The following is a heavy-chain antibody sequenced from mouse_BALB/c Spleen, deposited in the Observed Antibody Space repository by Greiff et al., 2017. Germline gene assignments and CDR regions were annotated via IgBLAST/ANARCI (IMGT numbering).Heavy chain of an antibody. CDR2: IFPGTGTT. J-gene: IGHJ2*01. CDR1: GYTFTSYW. Sequence: QVQLQQSGAELVKPGASVKLSCKTSGYTFTSYWIQWVKQRPGQGLGWIGEIFPGTGTTYYNEKFKGKATLTIDTSSSTAYMQLSSLTSEDSAVYCCARSRGEFPDYWGQGTTLTVSS. V-gene: IGHV1S132*01. CDR3: ARSRGEFPDY.